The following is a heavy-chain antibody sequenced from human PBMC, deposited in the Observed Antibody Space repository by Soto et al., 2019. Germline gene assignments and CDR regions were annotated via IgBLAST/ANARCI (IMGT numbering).Heavy chain of an antibody. CDR2: VSGSGSNS. CDR1: RFTFSNYA. D-gene: IGHD1-26*01. J-gene: IGHJ3*02. V-gene: IGHV3-23*01. Sequence: EVQLLESGGGLVQPGGSLRLSCVGTRFTFSNYAMTWVRQAPGKGLEWVSGVSGSGSNSYYADSVKRRFTISRDNSKNTVYLQMNSLKAADTAVYYCAKDRRSLSYSGNYNDGFDIWAQGTMVTVSS. CDR3: AKDRRSLSYSGNYNDGFDI.